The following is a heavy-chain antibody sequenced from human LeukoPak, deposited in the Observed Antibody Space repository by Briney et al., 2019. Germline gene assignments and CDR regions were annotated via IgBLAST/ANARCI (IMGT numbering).Heavy chain of an antibody. V-gene: IGHV3-53*01. D-gene: IGHD3-22*01. CDR2: IYSGGST. CDR1: GFTVSSNY. Sequence: GGSLRLSCAASGFTVSSNYMSWVRQAPGKGLEWVSVIYSGGSTYYADSVKGRFTISRDNSKNTLYLQMNSLRAEDTAVYYCAGRTSWLSATGVDYWGQGTLVTVSS. CDR3: AGRTSWLSATGVDY. J-gene: IGHJ4*02.